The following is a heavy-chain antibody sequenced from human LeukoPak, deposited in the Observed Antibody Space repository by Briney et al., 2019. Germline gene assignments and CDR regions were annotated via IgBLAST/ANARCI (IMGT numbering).Heavy chain of an antibody. D-gene: IGHD4-17*01. CDR2: IYDGDRS. V-gene: IGHV3-53*01. CDR3: ARADGDSWGQFDY. J-gene: IGHJ4*02. Sequence: GGSLRLSRSASGFTVSSKYMTWVRQAPGKGLELVSVIYDGDRSWFADSVKGRFTISRDRSTNTLHLQMNSLRAEDTAVYYCARADGDSWGQFDYWGQGILVTVSS. CDR1: GFTVSSKY.